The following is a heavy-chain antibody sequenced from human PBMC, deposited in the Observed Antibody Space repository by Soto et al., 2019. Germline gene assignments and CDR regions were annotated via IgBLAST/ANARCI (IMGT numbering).Heavy chain of an antibody. D-gene: IGHD3-10*01. CDR2: IYPGDSDT. J-gene: IGHJ6*02. Sequence: GESLKISCKGSGYSFTSYWIGWVRQMPGKGLEWMGIIYPGDSDTRYSPSFQGQVTISADKSISTAYLQWSSLKASDTAMYYCARLTDGGRGPDGNYYDYYGMDVWGQGTTVTVSS. CDR3: ARLTDGGRGPDGNYYDYYGMDV. CDR1: GYSFTSYW. V-gene: IGHV5-51*01.